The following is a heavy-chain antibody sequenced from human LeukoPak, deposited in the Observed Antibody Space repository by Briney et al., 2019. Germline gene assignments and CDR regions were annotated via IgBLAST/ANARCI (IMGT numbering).Heavy chain of an antibody. Sequence: SETLSLTCSVSGGSISSYYWSWIRQPAGKGLEWIGRMYPSGSTNYNPSLKSRVTMSVDTSKNQFSLKLSSVTAADTAVYYCARDHRGRLVGNYYYYYMDVWGKGTTVTVSS. J-gene: IGHJ6*03. D-gene: IGHD6-19*01. CDR2: MYPSGST. CDR3: ARDHRGRLVGNYYYYYMDV. CDR1: GGSISSYY. V-gene: IGHV4-4*07.